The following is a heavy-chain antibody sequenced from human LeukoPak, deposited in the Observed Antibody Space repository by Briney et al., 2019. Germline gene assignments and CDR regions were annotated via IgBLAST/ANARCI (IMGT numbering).Heavy chain of an antibody. V-gene: IGHV3-7*01. CDR3: ARDGAPDILTGYNPDYYYGMDV. CDR1: GFTFSSYW. CDR2: IKQDGSEK. J-gene: IGHJ6*02. D-gene: IGHD3-9*01. Sequence: GGSLRLSCAASGFTFSSYWMSSVRQAPGKGLEWVDNIKQDGSEKYYVDSVKGRFTISRDNAKKQLYLQMNSLRAEDTAVYYCARDGAPDILTGYNPDYYYGMDVWGQGTTVTVSS.